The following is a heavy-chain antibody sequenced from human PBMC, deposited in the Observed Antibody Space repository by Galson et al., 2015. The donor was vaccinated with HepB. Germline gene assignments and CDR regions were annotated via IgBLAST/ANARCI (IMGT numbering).Heavy chain of an antibody. CDR2: ISSSGDIT. Sequence: SLRLSCAASGFTSSAYSMNWLRQAPGKGLEWVSYISSSGDITYYADSVNGRFTISRDNAENSLDLQMNSLTDEDTAVYYCARDHHYDFWSGEGNGAFDIWGQGTMVTVSS. V-gene: IGHV3-48*02. D-gene: IGHD3-3*01. CDR1: GFTSSAYS. CDR3: ARDHHYDFWSGEGNGAFDI. J-gene: IGHJ3*02.